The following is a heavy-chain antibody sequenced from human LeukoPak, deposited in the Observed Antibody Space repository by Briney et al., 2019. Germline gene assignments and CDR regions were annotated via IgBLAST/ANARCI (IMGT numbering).Heavy chain of an antibody. V-gene: IGHV3-9*01. CDR2: ISWNGGSI. Sequence: GRSLRLSCAASGFTFDDYAMHWVRQAPGKGLEWVSGISWNGGSIAYADSVKGRFTISRDNAKNSLFLQMNSLRTEDTALYYCAKDRGPYGHRFGYFDYWGQGTLITVSS. D-gene: IGHD3-16*01. J-gene: IGHJ4*02. CDR1: GFTFDDYA. CDR3: AKDRGPYGHRFGYFDY.